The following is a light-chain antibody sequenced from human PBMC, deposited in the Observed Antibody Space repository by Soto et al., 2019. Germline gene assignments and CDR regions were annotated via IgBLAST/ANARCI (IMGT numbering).Light chain of an antibody. J-gene: IGKJ2*01. V-gene: IGKV3-15*01. CDR3: QQYNDWPSNT. Sequence: EVVLTQSPGTLSLSPGESATLSCRASQSVSSSYLAWYQHKPGQAPRLLIYGASTRAPGFPARFTGSGSGTEFTLTIRSLQSEDFAVYYCQQYNDWPSNTFGQGTKLEIK. CDR2: GAS. CDR1: QSVSSSY.